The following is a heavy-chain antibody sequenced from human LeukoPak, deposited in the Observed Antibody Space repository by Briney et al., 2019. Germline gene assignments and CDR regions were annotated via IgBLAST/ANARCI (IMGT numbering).Heavy chain of an antibody. J-gene: IGHJ4*02. V-gene: IGHV5-51*01. CDR2: IYPGDSDA. CDR1: GYSFTSYW. D-gene: IGHD4-17*01. CDR3: AIDYGDYGAY. Sequence: GESLKISCKGSGYSFTSYWIGWVRPMPGKGLEWMAIIYPGDSDARYSPSFQGQVTISADKSISTAYLQWRSLKASDTAMYYCAIDYGDYGAYWGQGTLVTVSS.